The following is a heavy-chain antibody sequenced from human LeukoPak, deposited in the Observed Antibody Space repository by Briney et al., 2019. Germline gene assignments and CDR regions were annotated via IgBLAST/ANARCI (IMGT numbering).Heavy chain of an antibody. CDR1: GASISSYY. CDR2: IYYSGST. Sequence: SETLSLTCTVSGASISSYYWSWIRQPPGKGLEWIGYIYYSGSTNYNPSLKSRVTISVDTSKNQFSLKLSSVTAADTAVYYCARGYAAAGRFNYWGEGTLVTVSS. CDR3: ARGYAAAGRFNY. J-gene: IGHJ4*02. V-gene: IGHV4-59*01. D-gene: IGHD6-13*01.